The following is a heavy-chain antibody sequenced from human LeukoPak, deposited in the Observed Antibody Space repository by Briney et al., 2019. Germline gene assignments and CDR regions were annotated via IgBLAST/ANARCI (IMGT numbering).Heavy chain of an antibody. CDR3: ARVSTYYYGSGSSGPHYFDY. CDR2: ISYDGGNT. D-gene: IGHD3-10*01. CDR1: GFTFSSYA. V-gene: IGHV3-30*01. Sequence: GRSLRLSCAASGFTFSSYAMHWVRQAPGKGLEWVALISYDGGNTYYADSVKGRFTISRDNSKNTLDLQLNSLRVEDTAVYYCARVSTYYYGSGSSGPHYFDYWGQGTLVTVSS. J-gene: IGHJ4*02.